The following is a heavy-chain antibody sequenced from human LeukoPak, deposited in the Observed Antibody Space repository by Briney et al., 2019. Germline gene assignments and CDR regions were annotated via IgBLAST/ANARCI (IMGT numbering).Heavy chain of an antibody. CDR1: GFTFSSYD. J-gene: IGHJ4*02. CDR3: AREPSSPGIAAADFDY. CDR2: ISSSGTII. V-gene: IGHV3-48*03. Sequence: PGGSLGLSCAASGFTFSSYDMNWVRQAPGKGLEWVSYISSSGTIIYYADSVKGRFTVSRDNAKKSLYLQMNSLRAEDTAVYYCAREPSSPGIAAADFDYWGQGTLVTVSS. D-gene: IGHD6-13*01.